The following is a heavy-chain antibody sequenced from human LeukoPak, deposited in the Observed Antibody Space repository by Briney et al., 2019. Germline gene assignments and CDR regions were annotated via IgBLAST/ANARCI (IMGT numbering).Heavy chain of an antibody. CDR2: ISGSGGST. CDR3: VRTYYDFWSGYFPEYYYYYMDV. CDR1: GFTFSSYA. J-gene: IGHJ6*03. Sequence: GGSLRLSCAASGFTFSSYAMSWVRQAPGKGLEWVSAISGSGGSTYYADSVKGRFTISRDNSKNTLYLQMNSLRAEDTAVYYCVRTYYDFWSGYFPEYYYYYMDVWGKGTTVTVSS. D-gene: IGHD3-3*01. V-gene: IGHV3-23*01.